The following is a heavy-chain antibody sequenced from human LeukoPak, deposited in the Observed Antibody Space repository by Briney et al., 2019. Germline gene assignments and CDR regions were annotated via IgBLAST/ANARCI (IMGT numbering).Heavy chain of an antibody. J-gene: IGHJ4*02. CDR3: VRDLGYFDY. CDR2: IYTSGST. V-gene: IGHV4-61*02. D-gene: IGHD7-27*01. Sequence: PSETLSLTCTVSGGSISSGSYYWSWIRQPAGKGLEWIGRIYTSGSTNYNPSLKSRVTISVDTSKNQFSLKLSSVTAADTAVYYCVRDLGYFDYWGQGTLVTVSS. CDR1: GGSISSGSYY.